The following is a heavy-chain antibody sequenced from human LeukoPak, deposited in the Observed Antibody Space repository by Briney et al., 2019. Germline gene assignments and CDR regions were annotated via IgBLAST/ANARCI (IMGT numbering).Heavy chain of an antibody. V-gene: IGHV4-38-2*01. D-gene: IGHD6-13*01. CDR3: VLAAAGTTSDY. J-gene: IGHJ4*02. CDR2: IYHSGST. CDR1: GYSISSGYY. Sequence: PSETLSLTCAASGYSISSGYYWGWIRQPPGKGLEWIGSIYHSGSTYYNPSLKSRVTISVDTSKNQFSLKLSSVTAADTAVYYCVLAAAGTTSDYWGQGTLVTVSS.